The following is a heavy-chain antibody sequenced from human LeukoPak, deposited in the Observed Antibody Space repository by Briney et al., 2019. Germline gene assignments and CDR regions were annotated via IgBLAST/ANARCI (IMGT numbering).Heavy chain of an antibody. CDR3: ARSVRYFDWDAKFDY. CDR2: IYYSGST. Sequence: SETLSLTSTVSGGSISSYYWSWIRQPPGKGLEWIGYIYYSGSTNYNPSLKSRVTISVDTSKNQFSLKLSSVTAADTAVYYCARSVRYFDWDAKFDYWGQGTLVTVSS. D-gene: IGHD3-9*01. CDR1: GGSISSYY. V-gene: IGHV4-59*01. J-gene: IGHJ4*02.